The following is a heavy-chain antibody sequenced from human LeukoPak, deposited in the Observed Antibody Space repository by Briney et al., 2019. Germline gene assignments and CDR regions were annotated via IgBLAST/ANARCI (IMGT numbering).Heavy chain of an antibody. V-gene: IGHV1-18*01. Sequence: GASVKVSCKASGYTFTSYGISWVRQAPGQGLEWMVWISAYNGNTNYAQKLQGRVTMTTDTSTSTAYMELRSLRSDDTAVYYCARGQNYDILTGPKGDFDYWGQGTLVTVSS. CDR2: ISAYNGNT. CDR1: GYTFTSYG. D-gene: IGHD3-9*01. CDR3: ARGQNYDILTGPKGDFDY. J-gene: IGHJ4*02.